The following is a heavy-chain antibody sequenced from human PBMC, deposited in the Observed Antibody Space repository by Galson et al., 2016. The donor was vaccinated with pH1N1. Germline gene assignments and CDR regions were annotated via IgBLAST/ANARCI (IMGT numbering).Heavy chain of an antibody. CDR3: VRAPGSSSSY. D-gene: IGHD6-13*01. CDR1: GFTLSSYW. Sequence: SLRLSCAASGFTLSSYWMSWVRQAPGKGLEWVANMNQDGNKKYYVDTVKGRFTISRDNAKNSLYLQMNSLSAEDTALYYCVRAPGSSSSYWGQGTLVTVSS. V-gene: IGHV3-7*01. CDR2: MNQDGNKK. J-gene: IGHJ4*02.